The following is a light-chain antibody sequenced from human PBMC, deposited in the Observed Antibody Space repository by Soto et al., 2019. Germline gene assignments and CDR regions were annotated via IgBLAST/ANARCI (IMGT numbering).Light chain of an antibody. V-gene: IGLV2-14*01. CDR3: SSYTSSRPLVV. CDR1: SGDVGGYDF. J-gene: IGLJ2*01. CDR2: DVT. Sequence: QSVLTQPASVSGSPGQSITVSCTGTSGDVGGYDFVSWYQQHPGKAPKLIIYDVTNRPSGVSIRFSGSKSGNTASLTISGLQAEDEADYYCSSYTSSRPLVVFGGGTKLTVL.